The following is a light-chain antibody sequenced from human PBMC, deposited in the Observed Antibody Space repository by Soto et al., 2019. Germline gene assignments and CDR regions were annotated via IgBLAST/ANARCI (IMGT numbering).Light chain of an antibody. J-gene: IGLJ3*02. CDR3: CCYSGTYTWV. V-gene: IGLV2-11*01. CDR1: SSDVGGHNY. Sequence: QSALTQPRSVSGSPGQSVTISCTGTSSDVGGHNYVSWYQQHPDKAPKLIIYDVSKRPSGVPDRFSASKSGSTASLTISGLQAADESAYYCCCYSGTYTWVFGGGTKVTVL. CDR2: DVS.